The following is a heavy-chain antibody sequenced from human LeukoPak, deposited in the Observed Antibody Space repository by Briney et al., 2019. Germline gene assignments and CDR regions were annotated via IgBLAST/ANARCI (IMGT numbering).Heavy chain of an antibody. D-gene: IGHD4-17*01. CDR1: GLTFSSYA. Sequence: GGSLRLSCAASGLTFSSYAMSWVRQAPGKGLEWVSAISGSGGSTYYADSVKGRFTISRDNSKNTLYLQMNSLRAEDTAVYYCAKGSYGAYGVFDYWGQGTLVTVSS. CDR3: AKGSYGAYGVFDY. CDR2: ISGSGGST. V-gene: IGHV3-23*01. J-gene: IGHJ4*02.